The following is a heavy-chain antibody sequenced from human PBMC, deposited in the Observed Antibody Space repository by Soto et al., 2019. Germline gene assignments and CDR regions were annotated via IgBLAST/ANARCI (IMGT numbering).Heavy chain of an antibody. CDR3: ARDTGPTVTTFSSSYYYYGMDV. CDR1: GGTFSSYA. V-gene: IGHV1-69*06. D-gene: IGHD4-4*01. Sequence: GASVKVSCKASGGTFSSYAISWVRQAPGQGLEWMGGIIPIFGTANYAQKFQGRVTITADKSTSTAYMELSSLRSEDTAVYYRARDTGPTVTTFSSSYYYYGMDVWGQGTTVTVSS. CDR2: IIPIFGTA. J-gene: IGHJ6*02.